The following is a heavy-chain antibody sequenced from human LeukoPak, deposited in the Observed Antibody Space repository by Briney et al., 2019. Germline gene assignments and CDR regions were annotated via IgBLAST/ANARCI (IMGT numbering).Heavy chain of an antibody. V-gene: IGHV3-53*01. CDR2: IYSGGDT. D-gene: IGHD1-26*01. J-gene: IGHJ6*02. CDR3: ARDCSGSHVQLCGMDV. Sequence: PGGSLTLSCAASGFTVSGNYMSWVRQAPGKGLEWVSVIYSGGDTYYADSVKGRFTISRDNSKNTLYLQMKSLRAEDTAVYYCARDCSGSHVQLCGMDVWGQGTTVTVSS. CDR1: GFTVSGNY.